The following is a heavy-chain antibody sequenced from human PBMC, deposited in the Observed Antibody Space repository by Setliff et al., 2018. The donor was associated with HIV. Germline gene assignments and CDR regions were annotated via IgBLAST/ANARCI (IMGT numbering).Heavy chain of an antibody. V-gene: IGHV1-69*13. D-gene: IGHD3-22*01. J-gene: IGHJ6*03. CDR3: ARGRNYDSSGFGDYYYYMDV. Sequence: SVKVSCKASGGTFSSYPISWVRQAPGQGLEWMGGIIPIFGTTHYAQKFQGRVTVTADESTSTAYMQLSSLRSDDTAVYYCARGRNYDSSGFGDYYYYMDVWGKGTTVTVSS. CDR1: GGTFSSYP. CDR2: IIPIFGTT.